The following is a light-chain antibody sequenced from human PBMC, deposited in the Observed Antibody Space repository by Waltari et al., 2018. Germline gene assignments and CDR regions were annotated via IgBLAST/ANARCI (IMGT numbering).Light chain of an antibody. CDR2: GTS. J-gene: IGKJ1*01. Sequence: EIVLTQSPGTLSLSPVERATLSCRASEIVSSSYLLWYQQKPGQAPRLLIYGTSSRARKTPDRFTGSESGTDFTLTISRLEPEDGAVYYCQQCGSSPWTFGQGTRVEIK. CDR3: QQCGSSPWT. CDR1: EIVSSSY. V-gene: IGKV3-20*01.